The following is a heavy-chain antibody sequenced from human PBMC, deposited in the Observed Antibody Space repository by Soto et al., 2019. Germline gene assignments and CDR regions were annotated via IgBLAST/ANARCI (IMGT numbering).Heavy chain of an antibody. V-gene: IGHV3-64D*06. CDR3: VSAHESGDFFGMSV. CDR2: ISDTGGST. CDR1: GFNFNNFA. Sequence: GGSLRLSCAGSGFNFNNFAMHWVRQAPGTGLEYVSSISDTGGSTFHADSVKGTFIISRDNSKGTLFLQMSSLRVEDTAVYFCVSAHESGDFFGMSVWGPGTTVTVSS. J-gene: IGHJ6*02.